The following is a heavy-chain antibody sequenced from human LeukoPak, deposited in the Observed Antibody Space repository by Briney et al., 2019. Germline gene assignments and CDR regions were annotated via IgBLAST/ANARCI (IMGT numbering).Heavy chain of an antibody. Sequence: GGALRLSCVASGFTFSNYGMHWVGQAPGRGLAWVAFTWYDGRNTCYADSPKGRFTISRDNYKKTLYLQMNSLRLEDTAVYFCAKRYCSGFGCSSKSFDKWGQGTTVTVS. CDR1: GFTFSNYG. CDR2: TWYDGRNT. D-gene: IGHD2-15*01. J-gene: IGHJ3*01. CDR3: AKRYCSGFGCSSKSFDK. V-gene: IGHV3-30*02.